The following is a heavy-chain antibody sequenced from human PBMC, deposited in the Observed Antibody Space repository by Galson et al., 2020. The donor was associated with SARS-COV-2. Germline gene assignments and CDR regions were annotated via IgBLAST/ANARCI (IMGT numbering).Heavy chain of an antibody. V-gene: IGHV2-5*02. D-gene: IGHD3-22*01. CDR1: GFSLSTSGVG. CDR3: AREMDMDYYVSGGYHPVDD. J-gene: IGHJ4*02. Sequence: SGPTLVKPTQTLTLTCTFSGFSLSTSGVGVGWIRQPPGKALEWLALIYWDDDKRYSPSLKSRLTITKDTSKNQVVLTMTNMDPVDTATYYCAREMDMDYYVSGGYHPVDDWGQGTLVTVSA. CDR2: IYWDDDK.